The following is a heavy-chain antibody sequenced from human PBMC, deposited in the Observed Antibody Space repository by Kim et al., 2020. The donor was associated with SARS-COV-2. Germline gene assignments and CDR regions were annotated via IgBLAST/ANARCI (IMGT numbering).Heavy chain of an antibody. D-gene: IGHD6-13*01. CDR3: ARDQTAGIVLYYFDD. Sequence: QKFQGRLTMTSDTSTSTVYMELGSLRSKDTAVYYCARDQTAGIVLYYFDDWGQGTLVTVSA. V-gene: IGHV1-46*01. J-gene: IGHJ4*02.